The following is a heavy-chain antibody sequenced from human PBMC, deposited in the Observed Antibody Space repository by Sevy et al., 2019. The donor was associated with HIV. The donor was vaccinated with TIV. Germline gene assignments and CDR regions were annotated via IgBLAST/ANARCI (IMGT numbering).Heavy chain of an antibody. CDR2: IYYSGST. J-gene: IGHJ5*02. Sequence: SETLSLTCTVSGGSISSSSYYWGWIRQPPGKGLEWIGSIYYSGSTYYNPSLKSRVTISVDTSKNQFSLKLSSVTAADTAVYHCARRGLGYYYDSSGYYYPNWFDPWGQGTLVTVSS. V-gene: IGHV4-39*01. D-gene: IGHD3-22*01. CDR3: ARRGLGYYYDSSGYYYPNWFDP. CDR1: GGSISSSSYY.